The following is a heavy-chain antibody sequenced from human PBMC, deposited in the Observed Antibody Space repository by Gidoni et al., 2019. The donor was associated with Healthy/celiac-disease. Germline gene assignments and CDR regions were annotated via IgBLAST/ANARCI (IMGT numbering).Heavy chain of an antibody. V-gene: IGHV3-49*05. D-gene: IGHD1-26*01. CDR3: TRGLPGSHVGYYFDY. CDR1: AFTFGDYA. J-gene: IGHJ4*02. Sequence: EVPLVESGGGFVKPGRSLRLSCTASAFTFGDYAMSWFRQAPGKGLEWVGFIRGKDYGGTTEYAASVKGRFTISRDDSKSIAYLQMNSLKTEDTAVYYCTRGLPGSHVGYYFDYWGQGTLVTVSS. CDR2: IRGKDYGGTT.